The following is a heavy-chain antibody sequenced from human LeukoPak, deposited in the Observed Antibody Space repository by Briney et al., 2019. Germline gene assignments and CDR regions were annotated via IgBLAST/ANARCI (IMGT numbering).Heavy chain of an antibody. D-gene: IGHD3-22*01. Sequence: PSETLSLTCTVSDDSISSTNFYWVWIRQPPGKGLESIGSVHYSGGTYYNPSLKSRVTMSVDTSTNQFSLKLRSVTAADTAVYYCARENGRYYYDSSGYYSDWGQGTLVTVSS. CDR1: DDSISSTNFY. CDR2: VHYSGGT. V-gene: IGHV4-39*07. CDR3: ARENGRYYYDSSGYYSD. J-gene: IGHJ4*02.